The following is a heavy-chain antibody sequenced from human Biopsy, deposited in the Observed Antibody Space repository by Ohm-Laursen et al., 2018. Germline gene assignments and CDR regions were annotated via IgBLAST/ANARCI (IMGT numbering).Heavy chain of an antibody. CDR3: ATEVGPAGIGGHWLDP. CDR1: GVTHSGYT. Sequence: SLRLSCTASGVTHSGYTMNWVRQAPGQGLEWVSSISASRCYIYYAGSGKGRSTLSKENVKNFFYLHMNSLRAEDTAVYDCATEVGPAGIGGHWLDPWGQGTLVTVSS. J-gene: IGHJ5*02. V-gene: IGHV3-21*01. CDR2: ISASRCYI. D-gene: IGHD6-13*01.